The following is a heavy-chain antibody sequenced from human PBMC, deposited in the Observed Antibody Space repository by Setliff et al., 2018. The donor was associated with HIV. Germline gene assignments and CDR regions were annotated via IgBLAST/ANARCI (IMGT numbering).Heavy chain of an antibody. J-gene: IGHJ6*02. CDR3: ARAREITMLGGYYYYHMDV. CDR2: INAGNGNT. V-gene: IGHV1-3*01. Sequence: ASVKVSCKASGYTFTSYAMHWVRQAPGQRLEWMGWINAGNGNTKYSQKFQGRVTITRDTSASTAYMELSSLRPEDTAVYYCARAREITMLGGYYYYHMDVWGQGTTVTVSS. CDR1: GYTFTSYA. D-gene: IGHD3-10*02.